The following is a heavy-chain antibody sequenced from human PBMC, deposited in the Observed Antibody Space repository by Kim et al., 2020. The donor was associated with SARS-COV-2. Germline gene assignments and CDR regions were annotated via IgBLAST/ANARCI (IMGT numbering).Heavy chain of an antibody. V-gene: IGHV1-46*01. CDR3: AGGYNRWFDP. D-gene: IGHD1-1*01. CDR2: ST. Sequence: STSYAQKFQGRVTMTRDTSTSTVYMELSSLRSEDTAVYYCAGGYNRWFDPWGQGTLVTVSS. J-gene: IGHJ5*02.